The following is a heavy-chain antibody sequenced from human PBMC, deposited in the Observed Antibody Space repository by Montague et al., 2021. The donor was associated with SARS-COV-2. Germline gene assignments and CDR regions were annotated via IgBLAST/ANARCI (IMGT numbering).Heavy chain of an antibody. CDR3: ARSSASSITIFGVSNTYWYLDL. J-gene: IGHJ6*02. CDR1: GGSISSGGYY. D-gene: IGHD3-3*01. V-gene: IGHV4-31*03. CDR2: TYDSGST. Sequence: TLSLTCTVSGGSISSGGYYWSRIRQHPGKGLEWIGYTYDSGSTYHNPTLQSRVTISAATSKDRFSLKSSSVTAAATAVCDCARSSASSITIFGVSNTYWYLDLWGRGTTVTVSS.